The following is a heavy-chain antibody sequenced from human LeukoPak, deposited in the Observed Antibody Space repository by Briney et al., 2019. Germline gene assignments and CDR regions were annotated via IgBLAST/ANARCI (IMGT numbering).Heavy chain of an antibody. J-gene: IGHJ4*02. CDR1: GGSITSYY. Sequence: NPSETLSLTCTVSGGSITSYYWSWIRQPPGKGLEWIGYIYYSESTNYNPSLKSRVTVSVDTSKSQFSLRLTSVTAADTAVYYCARHADYGCYLDYWGQGTLVTVST. D-gene: IGHD4-17*01. CDR2: IYYSEST. V-gene: IGHV4-59*08. CDR3: ARHADYGCYLDY.